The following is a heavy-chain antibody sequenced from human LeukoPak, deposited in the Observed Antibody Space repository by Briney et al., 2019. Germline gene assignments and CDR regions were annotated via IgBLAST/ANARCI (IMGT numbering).Heavy chain of an antibody. J-gene: IGHJ4*01. CDR1: GGSISSYY. V-gene: IGHV4-59*12. CDR2: IYYSGST. Sequence: SETLSLTCTVSGGSISSYYRSWIRQPPGKGLEWIGYIYYSGSTNYNPSLKSRVTISVDTSKNQFSLKLSSVTAADTAVYYCAREGRIAAAGTLDYWGHGTLVTVSS. D-gene: IGHD6-13*01. CDR3: AREGRIAAAGTLDY.